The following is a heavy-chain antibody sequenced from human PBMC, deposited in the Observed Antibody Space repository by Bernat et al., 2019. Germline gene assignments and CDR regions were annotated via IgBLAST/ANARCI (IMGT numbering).Heavy chain of an antibody. CDR3: ARWGPNYDILTGFFDY. D-gene: IGHD3-9*01. V-gene: IGHV3-33*01. Sequence: QVQLVESGGGVVQPGRSLRLSCAASGFTFSSYGMHWVRQAPGKGLEWVAVIWYDGSNKYYADSVKGRFTISRDNSNNTLYLQMNSLRDEDTAVYYCARWGPNYDILTGFFDYWGQGTLVTVSS. J-gene: IGHJ4*02. CDR1: GFTFSSYG. CDR2: IWYDGSNK.